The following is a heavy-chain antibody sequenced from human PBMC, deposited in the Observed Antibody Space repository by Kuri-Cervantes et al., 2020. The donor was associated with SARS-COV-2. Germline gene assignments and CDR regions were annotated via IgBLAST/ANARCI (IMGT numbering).Heavy chain of an antibody. CDR3: ARVAIEMATITGYFDY. J-gene: IGHJ4*02. V-gene: IGHV3-30*03. D-gene: IGHD5-24*01. CDR2: ISFDGSNK. CDR1: GFDFDSYS. Sequence: GESLKISCSASGFDFDSYSMNWVRQAPGKGLEWVAVISFDGSNKKYADSLEGRFTVSRDNSKSTVYLQMNSLRPEDTAVYYCARVAIEMATITGYFDYWGQGTLVTVSS.